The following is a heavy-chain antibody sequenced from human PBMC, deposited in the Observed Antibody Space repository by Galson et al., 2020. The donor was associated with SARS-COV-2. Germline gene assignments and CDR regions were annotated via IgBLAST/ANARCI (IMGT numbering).Heavy chain of an antibody. CDR3: AKLSGDYGDY. V-gene: IGHV3-9*01. CDR1: GFTFDDYA. D-gene: IGHD4-17*01. J-gene: IGHJ4*02. Sequence: GGSLRLSCAASGFTFDDYAMHWVRQAPGKGLEWVSGISWNSGSIGYADSVKGRFTISRDNAKNSLYLQMNSLRAEDTALYYCAKLSGDYGDYWGQGTLVTVSS. CDR2: ISWNSGSI.